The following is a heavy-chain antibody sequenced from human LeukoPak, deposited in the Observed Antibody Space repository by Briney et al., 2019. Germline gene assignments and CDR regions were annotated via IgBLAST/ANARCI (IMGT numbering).Heavy chain of an antibody. Sequence: ASVKVSCKASGYTFTGYYMHWVRQAPGQGLEWMGWINPNSGGTNYAQKFQGRVTMTRDTSISTAYVELSRLRSDDTAVYYCARDWPLEMAYNRAHDYWGQGTLVTVSS. J-gene: IGHJ4*02. V-gene: IGHV1-2*02. CDR3: ARDWPLEMAYNRAHDY. D-gene: IGHD5-24*01. CDR1: GYTFTGYY. CDR2: INPNSGGT.